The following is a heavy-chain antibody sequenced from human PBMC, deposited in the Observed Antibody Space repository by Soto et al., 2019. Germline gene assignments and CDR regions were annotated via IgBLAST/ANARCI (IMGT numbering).Heavy chain of an antibody. CDR3: ARVGWEDDSSGSFDY. D-gene: IGHD3-22*01. V-gene: IGHV4-59*01. Sequence: PSETLSLTCTVSGGSISSYYWSWIRQPPGKGLEWIGYIYYSGSTNYNPSLKSRVTISVDTSKNQFSLKLSSVTAADTAVYYCARVGWEDDSSGSFDYWGQGTLVTVSS. CDR1: GGSISSYY. CDR2: IYYSGST. J-gene: IGHJ4*02.